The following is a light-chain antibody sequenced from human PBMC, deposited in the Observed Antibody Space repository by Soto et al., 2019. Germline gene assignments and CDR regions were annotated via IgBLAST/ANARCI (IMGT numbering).Light chain of an antibody. J-gene: IGKJ1*01. Sequence: IQLTQSPSSLSASVGDRVTITCRASQGISSYLAWYQQKPGKAPKLLIYAASSLQSGVPSRFSGSGSGTDFTLTISSLQPEDFATYYCQQYNVYSWTFGQGTKVDIK. CDR1: QGISSY. CDR3: QQYNVYSWT. V-gene: IGKV1-9*01. CDR2: AAS.